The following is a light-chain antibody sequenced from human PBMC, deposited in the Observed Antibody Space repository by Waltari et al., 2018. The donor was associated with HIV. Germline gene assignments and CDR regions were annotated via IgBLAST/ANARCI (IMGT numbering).Light chain of an antibody. CDR2: GVS. Sequence: EIVLSQSPGTLSLSPGERATLSCRASQSISANYLAWYQHKPGQAPRLLIHGVSSRASGIPDRFRGSGSGTDFTLTISRLEPEDFALYYCQQYSSSPRTFGQGTKVEIK. J-gene: IGKJ1*01. CDR1: QSISANY. V-gene: IGKV3-20*01. CDR3: QQYSSSPRT.